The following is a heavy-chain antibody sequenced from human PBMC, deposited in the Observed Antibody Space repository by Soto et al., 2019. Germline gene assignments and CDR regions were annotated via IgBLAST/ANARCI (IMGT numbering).Heavy chain of an antibody. Sequence: GESLKISCASSGVPFSSYAMSWVRQATGKGLEWVSVISGSDDSTYYADSVKGRFTISRDDSENTLYMQMNSLETEDTAVYYCTTAAPRKTVTGYYVPYWYFDLWGRGTLVTVSS. D-gene: IGHD3-9*01. CDR3: TTAAPRKTVTGYYVPYWYFDL. J-gene: IGHJ2*01. CDR1: GVPFSSYA. CDR2: ISGSDDST. V-gene: IGHV3-23*01.